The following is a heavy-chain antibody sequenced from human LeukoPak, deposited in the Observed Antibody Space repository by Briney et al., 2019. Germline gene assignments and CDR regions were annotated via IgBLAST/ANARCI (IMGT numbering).Heavy chain of an antibody. V-gene: IGHV3-23*01. J-gene: IGHJ3*02. Sequence: GGSLRLSCAASGFTFSSYAMSWVRQAPGKRLEWVSAISGSGGSTYYADSVKGRFTISRDNSKNTLYLQMNSLRAEDTAVYYCAIGGEGTFDIWGQGTMVTVSS. CDR1: GFTFSSYA. D-gene: IGHD3-10*01. CDR3: AIGGEGTFDI. CDR2: ISGSGGST.